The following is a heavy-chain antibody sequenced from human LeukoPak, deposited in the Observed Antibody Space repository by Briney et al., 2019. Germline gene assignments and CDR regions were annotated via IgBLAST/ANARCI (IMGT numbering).Heavy chain of an antibody. Sequence: GASVKVSCKASGYPFTSYDINWVRQATGQGLEWMGWMNPNSGNTGYAQKCQGRVTMTRNTSISTAYMELSSLRSEDTAVYYRARERVNYYDSSGYYEDFDYWGQGTLVTVSS. CDR1: GYPFTSYD. CDR2: MNPNSGNT. V-gene: IGHV1-8*01. J-gene: IGHJ4*02. D-gene: IGHD3-22*01. CDR3: ARERVNYYDSSGYYEDFDY.